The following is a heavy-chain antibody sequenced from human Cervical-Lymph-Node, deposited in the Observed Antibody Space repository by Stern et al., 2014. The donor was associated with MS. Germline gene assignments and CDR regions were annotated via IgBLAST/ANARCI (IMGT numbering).Heavy chain of an antibody. Sequence: EVQLVESGGGLVQPGGSLRLSCVASGFTFRNYWMHWVRPGPGKGLVWVARINRDGTTIPHADSVKCRFTISRDNAKNTLYLQMNSLRVEDTAVYYCTKDTYVPEDYWGQGTSVTVSS. V-gene: IGHV3-74*02. CDR1: GFTFRNYW. CDR2: INRDGTTI. D-gene: IGHD3-10*02. CDR3: TKDTYVPEDY. J-gene: IGHJ4*02.